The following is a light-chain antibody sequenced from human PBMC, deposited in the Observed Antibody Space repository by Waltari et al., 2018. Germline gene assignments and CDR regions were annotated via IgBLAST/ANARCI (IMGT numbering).Light chain of an antibody. J-gene: IGKJ1*01. CDR2: YAS. Sequence: EIVLTQSPDFQSVAPTEKVTLTCRASQSIGSRLHWYQQKPDQSPKLLIKYASQSISGVPSRFSGSGSGTDFTLTINSLEAEDVAVYYCHQIASLPRTFGPGTKVEIK. V-gene: IGKV6D-21*02. CDR3: HQIASLPRT. CDR1: QSIGSR.